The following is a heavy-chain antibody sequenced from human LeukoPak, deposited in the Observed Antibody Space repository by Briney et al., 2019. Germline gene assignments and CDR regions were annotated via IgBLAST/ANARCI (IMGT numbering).Heavy chain of an antibody. V-gene: IGHV3-7*01. J-gene: IGHJ4*02. CDR3: VSCGTTTCIIRFDH. CDR1: GFTFSRYW. CDR2: IKEDGSEK. D-gene: IGHD2-2*01. Sequence: WGTLRLSCAASGFTFSRYWMNWVRQAPGTGLEWVASIKEDGSEKSYVDSVKGRFTISRDNAKNSLYLQMNSLRAEDTAVYYCVSCGTTTCIIRFDHWGQGTLVTVSA.